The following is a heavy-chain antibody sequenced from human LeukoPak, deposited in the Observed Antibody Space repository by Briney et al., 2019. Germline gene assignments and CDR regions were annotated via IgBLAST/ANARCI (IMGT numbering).Heavy chain of an antibody. CDR2: IIPIYVTA. D-gene: IGHD6-19*01. CDR3: SGQQWPQVY. CDR1: GGTFSNSA. V-gene: IGHV1-69*13. J-gene: IGHJ4*02. Sequence: SVKVSCKASGGTFSNSAFSWVRQAPRQGLEWVGRIIPIYVTAHYAQKLLGRVTITADESTSTVYLELSSLTSEDTAVYYCSGQQWPQVYWGQGTLVTVSS.